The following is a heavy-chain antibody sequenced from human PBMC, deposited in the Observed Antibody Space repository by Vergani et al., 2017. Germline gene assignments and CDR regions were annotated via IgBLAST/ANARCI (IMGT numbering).Heavy chain of an antibody. CDR3: ARRVVVVAATTFDAFDI. J-gene: IGHJ3*02. CDR1: GGSISSSSYY. D-gene: IGHD2-15*01. V-gene: IGHV4-39*01. CDR2: IYYSGST. Sequence: QLQLQESGPGLVKPSETLSLTCTVSGGSISSSSYYWGWIRQPPGKGLEWIGSIYYSGSTYYNPSLKSRFTVSVETSKHQFSLKLSSVTAADTAVYYCARRVVVVAATTFDAFDIWGQGTMVTGSS.